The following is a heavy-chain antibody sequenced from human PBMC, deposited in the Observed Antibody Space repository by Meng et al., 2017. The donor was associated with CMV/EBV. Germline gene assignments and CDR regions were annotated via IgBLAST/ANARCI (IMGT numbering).Heavy chain of an antibody. CDR1: GSSISSSSYY. CDR3: ARGHGGILGVVIGGDWFDP. J-gene: IGHJ5*02. Sequence: SETLSLTCTVSGSSISSSSYYWGWMRQPPGQGLEWIGSIYYSGSTYYNPSLKSPVTISVDTSKNQFSLKLSAVSAAATAVYYCARGHGGILGVVIGGDWFDPWGQGTLVTVSS. CDR2: IYYSGST. D-gene: IGHD3-3*01. V-gene: IGHV4-39*07.